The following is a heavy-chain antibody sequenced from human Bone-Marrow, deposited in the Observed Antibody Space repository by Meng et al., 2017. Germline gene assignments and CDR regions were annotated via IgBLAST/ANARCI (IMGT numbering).Heavy chain of an antibody. V-gene: IGHV1-69*13. CDR1: GGTFSSYA. D-gene: IGHD3-16*02. CDR2: IIPIFGTA. J-gene: IGHJ4*02. CDR3: ASVRESYYDYVWGSYRFDY. Sequence: SVKVSCKASGGTFSSYAISWVRQAPGQGLEWMGGIIPIFGTANYAQKFQGRVTITADESTSTAYMELSSLRSEDTAVYYCASVRESYYDYVWGSYRFDYWGQGTLVTVSS.